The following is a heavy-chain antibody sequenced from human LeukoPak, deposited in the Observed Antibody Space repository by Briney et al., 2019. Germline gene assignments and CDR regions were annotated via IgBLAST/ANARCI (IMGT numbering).Heavy chain of an antibody. CDR2: INGDGSST. CDR3: ARGSSITMTVVVINY. Sequence: GVSLRLSCAASGFTFSNYWMHWVRQAPGKGLVWVSRINGDGSSTNYADSVKGRFTISRDNAKNTLYLQMNSLRGEDTAVYYCARGSSITMTVVVINYWGQGTLVTVSP. CDR1: GFTFSNYW. D-gene: IGHD3-22*01. J-gene: IGHJ4*02. V-gene: IGHV3-74*01.